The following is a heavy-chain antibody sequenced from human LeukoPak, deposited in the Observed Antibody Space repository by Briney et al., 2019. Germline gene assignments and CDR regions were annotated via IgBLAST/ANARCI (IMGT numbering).Heavy chain of an antibody. J-gene: IGHJ4*02. Sequence: SETLSLTCTVSGGSISSYYWSWIQQPPGKGLEWIGYIYYSGSTNYNPSLKSRVTISVDTSKNQFSLKLSSVTAADTAVYYCARGDTAMVVHYFDYRGQGTLVTVSS. D-gene: IGHD5-18*01. CDR2: IYYSGST. CDR1: GGSISSYY. V-gene: IGHV4-59*08. CDR3: ARGDTAMVVHYFDY.